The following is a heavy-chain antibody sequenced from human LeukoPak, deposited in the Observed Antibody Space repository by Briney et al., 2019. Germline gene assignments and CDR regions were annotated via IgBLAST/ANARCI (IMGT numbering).Heavy chain of an antibody. D-gene: IGHD2-8*02. CDR2: ISGSGGST. V-gene: IGHV3-23*01. Sequence: GGSLRLSCAASGFTFSSYAMSWVRQAPGKGLEWVSAISGSGGSTYYADSVKGRFTISRDNSKNTLYLQMNSLRAEDTAVYYCAKYWVPSDYYYYMDVWGKGTTVTISS. CDR3: AKYWVPSDYYYYMDV. CDR1: GFTFSSYA. J-gene: IGHJ6*03.